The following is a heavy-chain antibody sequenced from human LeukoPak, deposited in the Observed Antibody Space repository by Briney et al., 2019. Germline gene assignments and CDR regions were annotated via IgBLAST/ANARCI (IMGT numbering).Heavy chain of an antibody. CDR2: LSWNSGGI. Sequence: GGSLRLSCAASGFTFDDYAMHWVRQVPGRGLEWVSGLSWNSGGIDYADSVKGRFTISRDNAKNSLYLQMNRLRTEDTALYYCAKDIKNYYNSARFDYWGQGTLVTVSS. D-gene: IGHD3-22*01. CDR3: AKDIKNYYNSARFDY. CDR1: GFTFDDYA. J-gene: IGHJ4*02. V-gene: IGHV3-9*01.